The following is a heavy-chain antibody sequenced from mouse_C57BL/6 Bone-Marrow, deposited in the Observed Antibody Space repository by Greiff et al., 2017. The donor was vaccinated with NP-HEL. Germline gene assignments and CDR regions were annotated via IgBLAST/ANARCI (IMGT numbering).Heavy chain of an antibody. J-gene: IGHJ3*01. Sequence: QVQLQQPGAELVKPGASVKLSCKASGYTFTTYWMQWVKQRPGQGLEWIGEIDPSDSYPNYHQKFKGTATLTVDTSSSTANMQLSSLTSEYSAVDYCARKASYGRSYEFAYWGQGTLVTVSA. V-gene: IGHV1-50*01. D-gene: IGHD1-1*01. CDR1: GYTFTTYW. CDR2: IDPSDSYP. CDR3: ARKASYGRSYEFAY.